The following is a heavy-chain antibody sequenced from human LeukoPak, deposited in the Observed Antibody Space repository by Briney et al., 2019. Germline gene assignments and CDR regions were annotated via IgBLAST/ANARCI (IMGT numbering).Heavy chain of an antibody. D-gene: IGHD2-21*01. J-gene: IGHJ4*02. Sequence: QPGGSLRLSCAASGFTFSSYAMSGVRQARGKGLEWVSAISGSGGSTYYADSVKGRFTISRDNSKNTLYLQMNSLRAEDTAVYYCAKDPGLWLPPDYWGQGTLVTVSS. V-gene: IGHV3-23*01. CDR2: ISGSGGST. CDR3: AKDPGLWLPPDY. CDR1: GFTFSSYA.